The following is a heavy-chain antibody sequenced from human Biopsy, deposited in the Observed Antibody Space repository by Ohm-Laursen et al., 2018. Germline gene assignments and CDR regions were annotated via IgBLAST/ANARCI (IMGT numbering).Heavy chain of an antibody. J-gene: IGHJ4*02. V-gene: IGHV3-33*01. Sequence: SLRLSCAASGFMFSSYSMHWVRQAPGKGLEWVAVIYYDGLNKEYADSVKGRFTISRDNSKNTLFLRMNSLRAEDTAVYYCARDGIVVVPAAFHLDNWGPGTLVTVSS. CDR2: IYYDGLNK. CDR1: GFMFSSYS. D-gene: IGHD2-2*01. CDR3: ARDGIVVVPAAFHLDN.